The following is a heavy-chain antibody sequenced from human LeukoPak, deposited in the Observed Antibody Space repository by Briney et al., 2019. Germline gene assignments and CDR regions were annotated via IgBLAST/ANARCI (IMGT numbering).Heavy chain of an antibody. Sequence: SQTLSLTCTVSGGSISSGDYYWSWIRQPPGKGLEWFGYIYYSRSTYYNPSLKSRVTISVDTSKNQFSLKLSSVTAADTAVYYCARDNSEMATKGHDAFDIWGQGTMVTVSS. D-gene: IGHD5-24*01. CDR3: ARDNSEMATKGHDAFDI. CDR1: GGSISSGDYY. V-gene: IGHV4-30-4*01. CDR2: IYYSRST. J-gene: IGHJ3*02.